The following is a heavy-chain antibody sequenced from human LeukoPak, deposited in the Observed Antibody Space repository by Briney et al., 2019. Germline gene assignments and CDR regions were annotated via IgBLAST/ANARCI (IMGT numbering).Heavy chain of an antibody. CDR2: ISGSGGST. CDR3: AKDSDYDILTGYSYYFDY. D-gene: IGHD3-9*01. V-gene: IGHV3-23*01. J-gene: IGHJ4*02. CDR1: GFTFSSYA. Sequence: GGSLRLSCAAPGFTFSSYAMSWVRQAPGKGLEWVSAISGSGGSTYYADSVKGRFTISRDNSKNTLYLQMNSLRAEDTAVYYCAKDSDYDILTGYSYYFDYWGQGTLVTVSS.